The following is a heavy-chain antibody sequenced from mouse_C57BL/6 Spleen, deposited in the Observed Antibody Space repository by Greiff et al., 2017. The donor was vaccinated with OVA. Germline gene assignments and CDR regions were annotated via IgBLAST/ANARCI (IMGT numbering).Heavy chain of an antibody. CDR3: ARRLGGTVGSDY. V-gene: IGHV1-55*01. D-gene: IGHD1-1*01. CDR2: IYPGSGST. J-gene: IGHJ2*01. Sequence: QVQLKQPGAELVKPGASVKMSCKASGYTFTSYWITWVKQRPGQGLEWIGDIYPGSGSTNYNEKFKSKATLTVDPSSGTAYMQLSSLTSEDSAVDYCARRLGGTVGSDYWGQGTTRTGSA. CDR1: GYTFTSYW.